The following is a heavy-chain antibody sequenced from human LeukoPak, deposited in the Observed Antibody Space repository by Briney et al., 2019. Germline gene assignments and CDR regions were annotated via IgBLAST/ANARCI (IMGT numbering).Heavy chain of an antibody. CDR2: ITASGTDT. CDR3: ARAGDGYGYYFDY. Sequence: HPGGSLRLSCTASGFSVSTYPMAWVRQAPGKGLQWVSTITASGTDTFYADSVRGRFTISRDNSKNTLSLQMNSLRAEDTAVYYCARAGDGYGYYFDYWGQGTLVTVSS. CDR1: GFSVSTYP. V-gene: IGHV3-23*01. D-gene: IGHD5-24*01. J-gene: IGHJ4*02.